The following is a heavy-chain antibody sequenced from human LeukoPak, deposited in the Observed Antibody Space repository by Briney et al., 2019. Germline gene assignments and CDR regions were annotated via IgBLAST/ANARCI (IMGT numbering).Heavy chain of an antibody. Sequence: PSETLSLTCTVSGGSISSSDYYWGWIRQPPGKGLEWIGSIYYRGSTFYNPSLKSPVTISADRSKTQFSLKLSSVTAADTAVYYCARGKSSEGYCSGGSCYSDWFDPWGQGILVTVSS. CDR1: GGSISSSDYY. J-gene: IGHJ5*02. V-gene: IGHV4-39*07. CDR3: ARGKSSEGYCSGGSCYSDWFDP. CDR2: IYYRGST. D-gene: IGHD2-15*01.